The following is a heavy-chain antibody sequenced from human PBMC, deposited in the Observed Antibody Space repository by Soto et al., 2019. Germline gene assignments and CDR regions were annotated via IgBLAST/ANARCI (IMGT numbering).Heavy chain of an antibody. J-gene: IGHJ5*01. CDR2: IYCADSDT. V-gene: IGHV5-51*01. D-gene: IGHD3-16*02. CDR3: TRLSTSASASDS. CDR1: GYSFTRYW. Sequence: GESLKISCKGSGYSFTRYWIGWVRQMPGKGLEWMGIIYCADSDTRYSPSFQGQVTISADKSINTAYLQWSSLKASDTAMYYCTRLSTSASASDSRGQGTLVTVSS.